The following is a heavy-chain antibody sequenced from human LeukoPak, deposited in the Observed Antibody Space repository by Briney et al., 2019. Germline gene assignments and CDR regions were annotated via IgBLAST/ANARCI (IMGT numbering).Heavy chain of an antibody. D-gene: IGHD2-15*01. V-gene: IGHV3-48*02. CDR2: ISSSSSTI. CDR1: GFTFSSYS. Sequence: QAGGSLRLSCAASGFTFSSYSMNWVRQAPGKGLEWLSYISSSSSTIHYADSVKGRFTISRDNAKNSLYLQMNSLRDHHTAVYYSPIVPPPGLLLTHYCRQATLLPVSS. CDR3: PIVPPPGLLLTHY. J-gene: IGHJ4*02.